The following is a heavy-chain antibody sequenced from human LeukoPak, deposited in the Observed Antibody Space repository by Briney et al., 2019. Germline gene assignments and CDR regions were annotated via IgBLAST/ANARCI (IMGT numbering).Heavy chain of an antibody. CDR3: ARVISPYSSLGGYYFDY. V-gene: IGHV3-7*01. CDR2: IKQDGSEK. D-gene: IGHD6-19*01. Sequence: GGSLRLSCADSGFTFNSYWMSWVRQAPGKGLEWVANIKQDGSEKYYVDSVKGRFTISRDNAKNSLYLQMNSLRAEDTAVYYCARVISPYSSLGGYYFDYWAREPWSPSPQ. J-gene: IGHJ4*02. CDR1: GFTFNSYW.